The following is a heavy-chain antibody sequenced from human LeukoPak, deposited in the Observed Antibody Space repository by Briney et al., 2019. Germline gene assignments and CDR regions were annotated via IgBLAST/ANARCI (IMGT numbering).Heavy chain of an antibody. V-gene: IGHV4-4*07. D-gene: IGHD6-19*01. CDR3: ARDPMAGTFRAFDI. CDR2: IYSRGST. Sequence: PSETLSLTCTVSGGSISNYYWSWIRQPAGKGLEWIGRIYSRGSTNYNPSLQSRVTMSVDTSKNQISLKLNSVTAADTAVYYCARDPMAGTFRAFDIWGQGTMVTVSS. CDR1: GGSISNYY. J-gene: IGHJ3*02.